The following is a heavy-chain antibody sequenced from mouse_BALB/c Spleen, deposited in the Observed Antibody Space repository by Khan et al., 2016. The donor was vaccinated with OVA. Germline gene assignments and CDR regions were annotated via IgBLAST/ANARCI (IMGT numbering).Heavy chain of an antibody. V-gene: IGHV1S137*01. Sequence: ESGAELVRPGVSVKISCKGSGYTFTDFTMHWVKQSHAKSLEWIGVVNTYYGDATYNQKFKGKATMTVDKSSTTAYMELARLTSEDSAIYYCAGGGGGDRFAYWGQGTLVTVSA. CDR2: VNTYYGDA. CDR1: GYTFTDFT. J-gene: IGHJ3*01. CDR3: AGGGGGDRFAY.